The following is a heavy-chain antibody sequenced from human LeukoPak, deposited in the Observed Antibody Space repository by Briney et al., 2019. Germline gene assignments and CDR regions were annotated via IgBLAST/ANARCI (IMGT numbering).Heavy chain of an antibody. J-gene: IGHJ4*02. V-gene: IGHV3-48*03. Sequence: GGSLRLSCAASGFTFSSYAMSWVRQAPGKGLEWVSYISSSGSTIYYADSVKGRFTNSRDNAKNSLYLQMNGLRAEDTAVYYCARYEGAAYYFDCWGQGTLVTVSS. CDR2: ISSSGSTI. CDR3: ARYEGAAYYFDC. CDR1: GFTFSSYA. D-gene: IGHD1-26*01.